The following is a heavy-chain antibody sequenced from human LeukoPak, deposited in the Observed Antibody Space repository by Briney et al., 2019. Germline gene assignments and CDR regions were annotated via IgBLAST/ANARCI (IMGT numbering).Heavy chain of an antibody. CDR1: GFTVSTNY. J-gene: IGHJ4*02. Sequence: GSLRLSCAASGFTVSTNYMSWVRQPPGKGLEWIGEIFHSGSANYNPSLKSRVTMSVDKSKNHFSLILSSVTAADTAVYYCARDPGVTTGTYYFDSWGQGSLVTVSS. V-gene: IGHV4-4*02. CDR2: IFHSGSA. CDR3: ARDPGVTTGTYYFDS. D-gene: IGHD1-1*01.